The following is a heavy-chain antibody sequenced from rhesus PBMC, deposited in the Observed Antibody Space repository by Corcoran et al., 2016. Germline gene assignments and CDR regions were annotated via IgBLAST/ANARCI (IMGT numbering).Heavy chain of an antibody. CDR2: IKGSGGST. V-gene: IGHV4-93*02. Sequence: QVQLQESGPAVVKPSETLSLTCAVSGGSISSSNWWSWIRQSPGKGLEWIGGIKGSGGSTETNPSLKIRVTISIDTSKNQFSLKLSSVTAADTAVYYCARPADFWSGYYPEYFEFWGQGALVTVSS. CDR1: GGSISSSNW. J-gene: IGHJ1*01. D-gene: IGHD3-3*01. CDR3: ARPADFWSGYYPEYFEF.